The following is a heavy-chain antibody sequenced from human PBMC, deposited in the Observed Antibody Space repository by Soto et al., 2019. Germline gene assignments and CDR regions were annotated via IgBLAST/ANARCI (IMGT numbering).Heavy chain of an antibody. CDR1: GGSITSYY. CDR3: ARRWGTTFDF. CDR2: IYFSGSA. Sequence: SETLSLTCTVSGGSITSYYWSWIRQPPGKGLEWIGYIYFSGSANYNPSLKSRVTISVDTSKNQFSLKLSSVTAADTAVYYCARRWGTTFDFWGQGTLVTVSS. J-gene: IGHJ4*02. V-gene: IGHV4-59*08. D-gene: IGHD3-16*01.